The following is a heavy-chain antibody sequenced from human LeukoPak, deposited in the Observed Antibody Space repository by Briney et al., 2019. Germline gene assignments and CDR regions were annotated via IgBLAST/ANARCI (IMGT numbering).Heavy chain of an antibody. J-gene: IGHJ6*02. V-gene: IGHV1-18*01. CDR1: GYTFTSYG. CDR3: ARDGGSAWFGEFYYYYYGMDV. Sequence: ASVKVSCKASGYTFTSYGISWVRQAPGQGLEWMGWISAYNGNTNYAQKLQARATMTTDTSTSTAYMELRSLRSDDTAVYYCARDGGSAWFGEFYYYYYGMDVWGQGTTVTVSS. D-gene: IGHD3-10*01. CDR2: ISAYNGNT.